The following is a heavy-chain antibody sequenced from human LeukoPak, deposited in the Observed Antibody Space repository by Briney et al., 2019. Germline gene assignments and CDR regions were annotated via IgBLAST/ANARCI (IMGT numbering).Heavy chain of an antibody. V-gene: IGHV3-21*01. CDR2: ISSSSSYI. CDR1: GFTFSSYS. Sequence: GGSLRLSCAASGFTFSSYSMNWVRQAPGKGLEWVSSISSSSSYIYYADSVKGRFTIPRDNAKNSLYLQMNSLRAEDTAVYYCARGAIGYSGTGAFDIWGQGTMVTVSS. D-gene: IGHD5-12*01. J-gene: IGHJ3*02. CDR3: ARGAIGYSGTGAFDI.